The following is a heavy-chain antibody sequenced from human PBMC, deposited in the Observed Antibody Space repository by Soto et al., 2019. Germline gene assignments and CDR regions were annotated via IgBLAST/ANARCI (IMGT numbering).Heavy chain of an antibody. V-gene: IGHV3-23*01. J-gene: IGHJ6*02. CDR1: GFTFSSYA. Sequence: EVRLLESGGGLVQPGGSLRLSCVASGFTFSSYAMSWVRQAPGKGLEWVSGMSGSGSTTYYADSVKGRFTISRDNAKNTLYLQMNSLRAEDTAVYYCAKWSAQQKDGMDVWGQGTTVTVSS. CDR2: MSGSGSTT. CDR3: AKWSAQQKDGMDV.